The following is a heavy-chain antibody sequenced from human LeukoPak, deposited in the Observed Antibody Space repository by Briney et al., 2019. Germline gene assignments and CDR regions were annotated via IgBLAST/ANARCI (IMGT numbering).Heavy chain of an antibody. CDR3: ARGRGLAYCGGDCYSGGGQSDY. V-gene: IGHV4-34*01. J-gene: IGHJ4*02. Sequence: PSETLSLTCAVYGGSFSGYYWSWIRQPPGKGLEWIGEINHSGSTNYNPSLKSRVTISVDTSKNQFSLELSSVTAADTAVYYCARGRGLAYCGGDCYSGGGQSDYWGQGTLVTVSS. CDR2: INHSGST. CDR1: GGSFSGYY. D-gene: IGHD2-21*02.